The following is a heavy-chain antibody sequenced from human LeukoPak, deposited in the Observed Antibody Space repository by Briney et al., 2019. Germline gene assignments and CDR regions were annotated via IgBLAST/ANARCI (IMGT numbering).Heavy chain of an antibody. CDR1: GFTFSNYW. D-gene: IGHD3-22*01. CDR3: ARDLGQYYDTSDNWFDP. Sequence: GGSLRLSCAASGFTFSNYWMHWVRQAPGKGLVWVSRINSDGINTSYADSVKGRFTISRDNAKNTLNLQVNSLRAEDTAVYYCARDLGQYYDTSDNWFDPWGQGTLVTVSS. CDR2: INSDGINT. V-gene: IGHV3-74*01. J-gene: IGHJ5*02.